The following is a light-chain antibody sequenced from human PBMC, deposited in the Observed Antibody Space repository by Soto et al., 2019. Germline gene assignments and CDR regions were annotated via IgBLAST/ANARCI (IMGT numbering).Light chain of an antibody. CDR3: SSYAGSNRV. V-gene: IGLV2-14*01. J-gene: IGLJ2*01. CDR2: EVT. CDR1: SSDVGAYNY. Sequence: QSALTQPASVSGSPGQSITISCTGSSSDVGAYNYVSWYQQHPGKAPRLMIYEVTNRPSGVSNRFSGSKSGNTASLTISGLRAEDEADYYCSSYAGSNRVFGGGTQLTVL.